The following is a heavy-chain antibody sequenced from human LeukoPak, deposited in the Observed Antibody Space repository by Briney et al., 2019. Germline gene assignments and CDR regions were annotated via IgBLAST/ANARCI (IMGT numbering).Heavy chain of an antibody. CDR3: AKSNGYGLIDN. V-gene: IGHV4-4*02. Sequence: SGTLSLTCAVSGGSISGSNWWSWVRQPPGKGLEWIGEIYHSGSTNYNPSLKSRVTISVDKSKNQFSLKLNSVTAADTAVYNCAKSNGYGLIDNWGQGTMVTVSS. CDR1: GGSISGSNW. J-gene: IGHJ3*01. D-gene: IGHD3-10*01. CDR2: IYHSGST.